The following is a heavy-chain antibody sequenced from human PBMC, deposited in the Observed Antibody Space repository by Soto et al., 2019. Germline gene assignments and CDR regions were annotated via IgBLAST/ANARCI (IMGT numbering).Heavy chain of an antibody. CDR1: GGSFSGYY. Sequence: SETLSLTCAVYGGSFSGYYWSWIRQPPGKGLEWIGEINHSGSTNYNPSLKSRVTISVDTPKNQFSLKLSSVTAADTAVYYCARAYYDFWSGYWLDYYYYGMDVWGQGTTVTVSS. J-gene: IGHJ6*02. CDR3: ARAYYDFWSGYWLDYYYYGMDV. CDR2: INHSGST. D-gene: IGHD3-3*01. V-gene: IGHV4-34*01.